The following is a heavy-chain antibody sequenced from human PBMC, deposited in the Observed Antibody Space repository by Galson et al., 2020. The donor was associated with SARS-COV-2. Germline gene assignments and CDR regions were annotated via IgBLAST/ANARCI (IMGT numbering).Heavy chain of an antibody. D-gene: IGHD2-2*02. V-gene: IGHV3-21*01. J-gene: IGHJ4*02. Sequence: NSGGSLRLSCAASGFTFSSYSMNWVRQAPGKGLEWVSSISSSSSYIYYADSVKGRFTISRDNAKNSLYLQMNSLRAEDTAVYYCARDMGYCSSTSCYRMYYFDDWGQGTRVTVAS. CDR1: GFTFSSYS. CDR3: ARDMGYCSSTSCYRMYYFDD. CDR2: ISSSSSYI.